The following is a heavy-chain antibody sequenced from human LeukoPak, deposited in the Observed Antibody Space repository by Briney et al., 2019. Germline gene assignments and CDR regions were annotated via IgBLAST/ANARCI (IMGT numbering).Heavy chain of an antibody. CDR2: IYYSGNT. J-gene: IGHJ3*02. V-gene: IGHV4-59*01. Sequence: SETLSLTCTVSGGSISSYYWTWIRQPPGKGLEWIGHIYYSGNTIYNPSLKSRVTISIDTSKNQFSLKLSSVTTADTAVYYCAGEDYFDTSGYASWRFDIWGQGTMVTVSS. CDR1: GGSISSYY. CDR3: AGEDYFDTSGYASWRFDI. D-gene: IGHD3-22*01.